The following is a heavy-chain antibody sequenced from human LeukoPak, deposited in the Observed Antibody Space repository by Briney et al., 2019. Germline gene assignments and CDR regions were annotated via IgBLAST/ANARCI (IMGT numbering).Heavy chain of an antibody. D-gene: IGHD6-13*01. Sequence: SETLSLTCTVSGGSISSYYWSWIRQPPGKGLEWIGNIYTSGSTNYNPSLKSRVTISVDTSKNQFSLKLSSVTAADTAVYYCARRHSSSWPVGNNWFDPWGQGTLVTVSS. CDR1: GGSISSYY. CDR3: ARRHSSSWPVGNNWFDP. V-gene: IGHV4-4*09. J-gene: IGHJ5*02. CDR2: IYTSGST.